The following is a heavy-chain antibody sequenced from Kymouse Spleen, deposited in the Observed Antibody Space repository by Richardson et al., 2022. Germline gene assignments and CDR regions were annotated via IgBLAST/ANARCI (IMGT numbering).Heavy chain of an antibody. D-gene: IGHD1-7*01. Sequence: EVQLVESGGGLVQPGGSLKLSCAASGFTFSGSAMHWVRQASGKGLEWVGRIRSKANSYATAYAASVKGRFTISRDDSKNTAYLQMNSLKTEDTAVYYCTRITGTTYDAFDIWGQGTMVTVSS. CDR1: GFTFSGSA. CDR3: TRITGTTYDAFDI. V-gene: IGHV3-73*02. CDR2: IRSKANSYAT. J-gene: IGHJ3*02.